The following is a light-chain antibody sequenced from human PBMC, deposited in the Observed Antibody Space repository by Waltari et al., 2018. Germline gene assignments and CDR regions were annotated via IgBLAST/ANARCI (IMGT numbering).Light chain of an antibody. CDR3: QQYHESPPIT. Sequence: EIVMTQSPATRSVYPGERATLSCRASQSISSQLAWYQQKPGHAPRLLIYGASTRATGIPARFIGSGSGTEFTLTISSLQSEDFAVYFCQQYHESPPITFGPATKVDIK. CDR2: GAS. V-gene: IGKV3-15*01. J-gene: IGKJ3*01. CDR1: QSISSQ.